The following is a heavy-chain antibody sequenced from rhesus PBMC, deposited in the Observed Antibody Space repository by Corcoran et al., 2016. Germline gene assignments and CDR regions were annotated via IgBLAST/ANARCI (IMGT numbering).Heavy chain of an antibody. Sequence: QVQLQESGPGVVKPSETLSLPFAVSGGSIRGYYPWRWTRPPPGKGLEWMGYIYGGSGSTSYNPSLKSRVIISIDTSKNQFSLKLSSVTAADTAVYYCAGAKYSNSLVWGQGVLVTVSS. CDR3: AGAKYSNSLV. V-gene: IGHV4S7*01. CDR2: IYGGSGST. D-gene: IGHD4-23*01. CDR1: GGSIRGYYP. J-gene: IGHJ4*01.